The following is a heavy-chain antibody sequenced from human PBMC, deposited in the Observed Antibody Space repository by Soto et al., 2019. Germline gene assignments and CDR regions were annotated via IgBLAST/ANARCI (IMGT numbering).Heavy chain of an antibody. CDR2: IYYSGST. V-gene: IGHV4-39*01. Sequence: SETLSLTCTVSGGSISSSSYYWGWIRQPPGKGLEWIGSIYYSGSTYYNPSLKSRVTISVDTSKNQFSLKLSSVTAADTAVYYCARQYYYDSSGYYLDYWGQGTLVTVSS. CDR3: ARQYYYDSSGYYLDY. J-gene: IGHJ4*02. D-gene: IGHD3-22*01. CDR1: GGSISSSSYY.